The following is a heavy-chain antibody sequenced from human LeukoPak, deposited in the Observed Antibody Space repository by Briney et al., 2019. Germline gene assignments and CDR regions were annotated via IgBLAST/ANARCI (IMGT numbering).Heavy chain of an antibody. D-gene: IGHD3-3*01. CDR2: ISAYNGKT. CDR3: ARTTYYDFWSGHYKPHNWFDP. Sequence: ASVKVSCKASGYTFTSYGISWVRQAPGQGLEWMGWISAYNGKTNYAQKLQGRVTMTTDTSTSTAYMELSSLRSEDTAVYYCARTTYYDFWSGHYKPHNWFDPWGQGTLVTVSS. J-gene: IGHJ5*02. CDR1: GYTFTSYG. V-gene: IGHV1-18*01.